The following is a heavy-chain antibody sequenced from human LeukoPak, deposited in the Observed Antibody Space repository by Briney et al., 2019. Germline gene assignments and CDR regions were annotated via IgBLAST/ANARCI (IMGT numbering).Heavy chain of an antibody. CDR1: GGSISTAGYY. CDR2: IYYTGST. D-gene: IGHD1-26*01. CDR3: ARDMQQELGPGGWFDP. Sequence: SQTLSLTCTVSGGSISTAGYYWSWIRQPPGEGLEWFGYIYYTGSTYYNPSLKSRLTISLDTSKNQFSLKLSSVTAADTAVYYCARDMQQELGPGGWFDPWGQGTLVTVSS. V-gene: IGHV4-31*03. J-gene: IGHJ5*02.